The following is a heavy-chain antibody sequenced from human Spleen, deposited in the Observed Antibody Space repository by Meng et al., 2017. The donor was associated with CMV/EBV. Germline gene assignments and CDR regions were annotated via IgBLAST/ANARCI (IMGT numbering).Heavy chain of an antibody. CDR1: GGSVSSGGYY. J-gene: IGHJ4*02. D-gene: IGHD6-19*01. Sequence: QVQLQEAGPGLVKPSQTLSLTCTVSGGSVSSGGYYWTRIRQHPGKGLEWFGHIYYSGSTFYNPSLKRRVIISIDTSKNQFSLNLRSVTAADTAVYYCARVSSGWDYFDYWGQGTLVTVSS. CDR3: ARVSSGWDYFDY. V-gene: IGHV4-31*03. CDR2: IYYSGST.